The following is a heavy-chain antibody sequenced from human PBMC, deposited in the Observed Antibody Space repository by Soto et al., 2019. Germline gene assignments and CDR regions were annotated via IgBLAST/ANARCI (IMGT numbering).Heavy chain of an antibody. CDR2: IYYSGST. CDR1: GDSVTSHY. V-gene: IGHV4-59*02. Sequence: PSETLSLTCSFSGDSVTSHYLTWIRQSPEKGLEWIGYIYYSGSTYYNPSLKSRVTISVDTSKNQFSLKLSSVTAADTAVYYCARDKYGTIDYWGQGTLVTVSS. J-gene: IGHJ4*02. D-gene: IGHD1-1*01. CDR3: ARDKYGTIDY.